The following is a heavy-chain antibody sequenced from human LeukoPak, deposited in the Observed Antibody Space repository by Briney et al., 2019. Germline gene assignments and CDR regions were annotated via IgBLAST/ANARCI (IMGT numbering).Heavy chain of an antibody. CDR2: ISADGNNE. CDR1: GFIFSNYP. Sequence: TGGSLRLSCAASGFIFSNYPMHWVRQAPGKGLEWVAVISADGNNEHYADSAKGRFTLSRDNAKSTAYLQMNSLRSEDTAVYYCARNDPDSCEDWGQGTLVTVSS. CDR3: ARNDPDSCED. D-gene: IGHD3-22*01. V-gene: IGHV3-30-3*01. J-gene: IGHJ4*02.